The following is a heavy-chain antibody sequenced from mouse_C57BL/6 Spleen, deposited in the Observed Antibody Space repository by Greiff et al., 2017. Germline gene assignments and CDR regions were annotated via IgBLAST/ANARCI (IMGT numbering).Heavy chain of an antibody. CDR3: ASTAYDGHYYAMDY. D-gene: IGHD1-2*01. CDR2: IDPSDSET. CDR1: GYTFTSYW. V-gene: IGHV1-52*01. Sequence: VQLQQSGAELVRPGSSVKLSCKASGYTFTSYWMHWVKQRPIQGLEWIGNIDPSDSETHYNQKFKDKATLTVDKSSSTAYMQLSSLTSEDSAVYYCASTAYDGHYYAMDYWGQGTSVTVSS. J-gene: IGHJ4*01.